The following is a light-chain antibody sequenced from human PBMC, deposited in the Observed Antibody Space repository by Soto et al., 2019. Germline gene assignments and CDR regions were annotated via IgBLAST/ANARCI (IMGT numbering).Light chain of an antibody. CDR1: SSDVGSYNL. J-gene: IGLJ1*01. CDR2: EGS. V-gene: IGLV2-23*01. Sequence: QSVLTQPASVSGSPGQSITISCTGTSSDVGSYNLVSWYQHHPGKAPKLMIYEGSKRPSWVSNRFSGSKSGNTASLTISGLQAEDEADYYCCSYAGSSTYAFGTGTRSPS. CDR3: CSYAGSSTYA.